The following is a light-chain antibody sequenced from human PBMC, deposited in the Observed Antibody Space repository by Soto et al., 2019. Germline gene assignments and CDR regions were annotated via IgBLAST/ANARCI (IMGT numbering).Light chain of an antibody. CDR1: QSVNSW. J-gene: IGKJ4*02. Sequence: DIQMTQSPSTLSAFVGDRVTITFRASQSVNSWLAWYQQRPGKAPKLLIYDASTLESGVPSRFSGSGSGTEFTLTISSLQPDDFATYYCQKYNSGPLTFGGGNKV. CDR2: DAS. CDR3: QKYNSGPLT. V-gene: IGKV1-5*01.